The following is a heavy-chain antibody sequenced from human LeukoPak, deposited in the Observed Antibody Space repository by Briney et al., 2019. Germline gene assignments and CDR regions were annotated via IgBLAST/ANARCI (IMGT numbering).Heavy chain of an antibody. CDR2: ISAYNGNT. J-gene: IGHJ5*02. V-gene: IGHV1-18*04. Sequence: GASVKVSCKASGYTFTSYGISWVRQAPGQGLEWMGWISAYNGNTNYAQKLQGRVTMTTDTSTSTAYMELRSLRSDDTAVYYCARDRYYDILTVYNCFDPWGQGTLVTVSS. D-gene: IGHD3-9*01. CDR1: GYTFTSYG. CDR3: ARDRYYDILTVYNCFDP.